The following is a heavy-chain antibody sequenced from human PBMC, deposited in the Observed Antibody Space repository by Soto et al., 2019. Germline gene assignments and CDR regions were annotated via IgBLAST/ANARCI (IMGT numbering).Heavy chain of an antibody. CDR1: GYTFTSYG. J-gene: IGHJ5*02. V-gene: IGHV1-18*01. CDR3: ARVITIFGVVIIRWFDP. D-gene: IGHD3-3*01. CDR2: ISAYNGNT. Sequence: VSVKVSCKASGYTFTSYGISLVRQAPGQGLEWMGWISAYNGNTNYAQKLQGRVTMTTDTSTSTAYMELRSLRSDDTAVYYCARVITIFGVVIIRWFDPWGQGTLVTVSS.